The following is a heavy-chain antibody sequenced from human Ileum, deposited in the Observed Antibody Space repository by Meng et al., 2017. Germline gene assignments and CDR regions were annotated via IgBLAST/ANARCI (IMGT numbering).Heavy chain of an antibody. D-gene: IGHD2-15*01. CDR3: ARDPSGGKFHYFDS. CDR2: IHAGNGNR. CDR1: GATFTSFV. Sequence: QVQLVQSGPDVKRPGASVNVSCKASGATFTSFVIHWVRQAPGQRLEWMGWIHAGNGNRKYSQKFQGRVTFTTDTSATTAYLDLSSLRSEDTAVYYCARDPSGGKFHYFDSWGQGTLVTVSS. J-gene: IGHJ4*02. V-gene: IGHV1-3*01.